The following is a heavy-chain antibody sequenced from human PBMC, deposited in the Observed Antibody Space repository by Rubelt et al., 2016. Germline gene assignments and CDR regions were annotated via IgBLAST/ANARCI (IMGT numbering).Heavy chain of an antibody. Sequence: VRQAPGKGLEWVAVISYDGSNKYYADSVKGRFTISRDNSKNTLYLQMNSLRAEDTAVYYCARDGRSWGQGSLVTVSS. CDR3: ARDGRS. CDR2: ISYDGSNK. V-gene: IGHV3-33*05. D-gene: IGHD1-1*01. J-gene: IGHJ4*02.